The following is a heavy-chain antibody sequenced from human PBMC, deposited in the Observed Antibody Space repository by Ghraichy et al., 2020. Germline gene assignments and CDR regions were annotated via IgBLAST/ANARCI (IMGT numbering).Heavy chain of an antibody. V-gene: IGHV3-23*01. Sequence: GGSLRLSCEGSGFTFSSYAMSWVRQAPGKGLEWVSLIRASDGKTNYADSVKGRFTISRDNSKKTLYLQMNSLRAEDTAVYFCAKRIRFHDPYYYYGMDVWGQGTTVTVSS. J-gene: IGHJ6*02. CDR1: GFTFSSYA. D-gene: IGHD3-3*01. CDR3: AKRIRFHDPYYYYGMDV. CDR2: IRASDGKT.